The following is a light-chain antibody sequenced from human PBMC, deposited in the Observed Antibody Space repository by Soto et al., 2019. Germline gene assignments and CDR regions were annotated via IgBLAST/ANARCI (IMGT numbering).Light chain of an antibody. CDR2: RTS. Sequence: EIVMTHSPATLSVSPGERATLSCRASQSISSNLAWYQQKPGQAPRLLMFRTSSRATGFPARFSGSGFGTEFNLTISSLQSEDFGVYYCQQYNNWPRATFGGGTKVEIK. CDR1: QSISSN. CDR3: QQYNNWPRAT. V-gene: IGKV3-15*01. J-gene: IGKJ4*01.